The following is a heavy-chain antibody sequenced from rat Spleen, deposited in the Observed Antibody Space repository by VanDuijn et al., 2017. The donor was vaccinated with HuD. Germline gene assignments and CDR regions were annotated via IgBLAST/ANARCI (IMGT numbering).Heavy chain of an antibody. Sequence: EVQLQESGPGLVKPSQSLSLTCSVTFYSITSSYRWNWIRKFPGNKLEWMGYLNSAGSTYYNPSLRSRISITRDTSKNQFFLQVNSVTTEDTATYYCVRQDTSGYANWFGFWGQGTLVTVSS. CDR1: FYSITSSYR. J-gene: IGHJ3*01. CDR3: VRQDTSGYANWFGF. CDR2: LNSAGST. D-gene: IGHD4-3*01. V-gene: IGHV3-3*01.